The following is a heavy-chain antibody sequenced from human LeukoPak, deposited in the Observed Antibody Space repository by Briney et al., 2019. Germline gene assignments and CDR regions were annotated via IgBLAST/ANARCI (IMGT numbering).Heavy chain of an antibody. CDR3: ARHMRGRYCSSTSCYTIPPLDY. CDR1: GGSFSSYY. Sequence: SETLSLTCAVYGGSFSSYYWSWIRQPPGKGLEWIGKINYSGSTNYNPSLKSRVTISVDMSKNQFSLKLTSVTAADTAVYYCARHMRGRYCSSTSCYTIPPLDYWGQGTLVTVSS. J-gene: IGHJ4*02. D-gene: IGHD2-2*02. CDR2: INYSGST. V-gene: IGHV4-34*01.